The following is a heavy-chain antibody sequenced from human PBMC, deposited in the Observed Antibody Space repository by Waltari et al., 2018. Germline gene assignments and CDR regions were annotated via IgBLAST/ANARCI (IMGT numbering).Heavy chain of an antibody. CDR2: IDYNGVT. CDR1: GDSISSSTYF. J-gene: IGHJ4*01. D-gene: IGHD3-10*01. CDR3: ASLNYLANLSSDH. V-gene: IGHV4-39*07. Sequence: QLQLQESGPGLVRPSGTLSLACSVSGDSISSSTYFWAWIRQPPGKGLEWVGTIDYNGVTFYNPLLRGRVGKSVDPSTSQCSLELTSVTAADTAAYYCASLNYLANLSSDHWGQGILGAISS.